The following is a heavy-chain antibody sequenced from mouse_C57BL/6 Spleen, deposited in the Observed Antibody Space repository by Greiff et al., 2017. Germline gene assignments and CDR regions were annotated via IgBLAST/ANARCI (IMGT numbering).Heavy chain of an antibody. CDR2: IYPGDGDT. Sequence: VQLQQSGPELVKPGASVKISCKASGYAFSSSWMNWVKQRPGKGLEWIGRIYPGDGDTNYNGKFKGKATLTADKSSSTAYMQLSSLTSEDSAVYFCARLLYYGSSYDYAMDYWGQGTSVTVSS. CDR3: ARLLYYGSSYDYAMDY. D-gene: IGHD1-1*01. J-gene: IGHJ4*01. CDR1: GYAFSSSW. V-gene: IGHV1-82*01.